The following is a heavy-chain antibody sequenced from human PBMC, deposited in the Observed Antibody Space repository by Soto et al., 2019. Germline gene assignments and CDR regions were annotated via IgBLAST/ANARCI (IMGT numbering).Heavy chain of an antibody. CDR2: ISYDGSNK. Sequence: PGGSLRLSCAASGFTFSSYGMHWVRQAPGKGLEWVAVISYDGSNKYYADSVKGRFTISRDNSKNTLYLQMNSLRAEDTAVYYCAKDGNYYDSSGYPSDWGQGTQVTVSS. CDR3: AKDGNYYDSSGYPSD. CDR1: GFTFSSYG. J-gene: IGHJ4*02. D-gene: IGHD3-22*01. V-gene: IGHV3-30*18.